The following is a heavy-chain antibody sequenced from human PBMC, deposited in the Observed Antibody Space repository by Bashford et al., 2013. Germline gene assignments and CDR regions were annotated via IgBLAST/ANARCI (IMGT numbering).Heavy chain of an antibody. CDR2: INSNSGGT. Sequence: ASVKVSCKASGYTFTDYYMHWVRQAPGQGLEWMGWINSNSGGTSSAQKFQGRVTMTRDTSINTAYMELSGLRSDDTAVYYCAREGGLDYWGQGTLVTVSS. J-gene: IGHJ4*02. D-gene: IGHD3-16*01. CDR1: GYTFTDYY. CDR3: AREGGLDY. V-gene: IGHV1-2*02.